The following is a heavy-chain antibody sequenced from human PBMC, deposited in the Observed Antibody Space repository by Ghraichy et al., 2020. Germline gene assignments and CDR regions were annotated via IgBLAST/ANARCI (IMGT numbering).Heavy chain of an antibody. Sequence: ASVKVSCKAFGYTFTTYAMNWVRQAPGQGLEWMGWINTKTWNPTYAQGFTGRFVFSLDTSVSTAYLQIISLKAEDTAVYYCAKGSPLDRGSHDSWGQGTLVTVSS. V-gene: IGHV7-4-1*02. CDR1: GYTFTTYA. J-gene: IGHJ4*02. CDR3: AKGSPLDRGSHDS. CDR2: INTKTWNP. D-gene: IGHD3-10*01.